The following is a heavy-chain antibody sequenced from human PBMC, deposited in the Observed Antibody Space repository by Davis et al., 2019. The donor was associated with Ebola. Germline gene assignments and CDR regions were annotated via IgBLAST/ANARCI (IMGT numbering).Heavy chain of an antibody. J-gene: IGHJ3*02. CDR2: ISAYNGNT. CDR1: GYTFKNYA. V-gene: IGHV1-18*01. D-gene: IGHD1-26*01. Sequence: ASVKVSCKASGYTFKNYAISWVRQAPGQGLEWMGWISAYNGNTNYAQILQGSVTMTTDTSTGTAYMELRSLRSDDTAVYFCARTSIVGTTTTASDIWGQGTKVTVSS. CDR3: ARTSIVGTTTTASDI.